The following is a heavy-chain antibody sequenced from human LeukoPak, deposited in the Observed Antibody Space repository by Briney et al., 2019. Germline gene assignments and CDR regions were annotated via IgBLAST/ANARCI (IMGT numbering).Heavy chain of an antibody. CDR3: ARDWTYYDILTGYQQSDY. V-gene: IGHV1-69*08. D-gene: IGHD3-9*01. Sequence: SVTLSRNCAASAFSSSTIAWMRQRHGQGLGLVGSFILILGRANYAQKFQGRVTITAAKSRSTAYMELSSQRSEDTDVYYCARDWTYYDILTGYQQSDYWGQGTLVTVSS. CDR2: FILILGRA. J-gene: IGHJ4*02. CDR1: ASAFSSST.